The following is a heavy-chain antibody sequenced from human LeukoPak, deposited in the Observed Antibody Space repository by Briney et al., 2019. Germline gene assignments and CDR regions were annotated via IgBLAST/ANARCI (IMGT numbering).Heavy chain of an antibody. CDR2: IYYTGST. Sequence: SETLSLTCSVSGASISGGTYYWGWLRQPPGKGLEWIGSIYYTGSTYDNPSLKSRVTISVDTSKNQSSLKLSSVTAADTAVYYCARRGGSGRAFDYWGQGTLVTVSS. J-gene: IGHJ4*02. CDR3: ARRGGSGRAFDY. CDR1: GASISGGTYY. D-gene: IGHD1-26*01. V-gene: IGHV4-39*01.